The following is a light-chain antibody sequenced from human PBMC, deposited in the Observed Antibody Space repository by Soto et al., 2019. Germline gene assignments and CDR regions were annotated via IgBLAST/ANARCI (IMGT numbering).Light chain of an antibody. J-gene: IGKJ3*01. CDR2: AAS. CDR1: QKISTY. CDR3: QQSYSIPFT. V-gene: IGKV1-39*01. Sequence: DIQMTQSPSSLSASVGDGVTITCRASQKISTYLTWYQLKPGKAPSLLIYAASTLQRGVPSRFSGSGSGTDFTLTISSLQPEDFATYYCQQSYSIPFTFGPGTKVDL.